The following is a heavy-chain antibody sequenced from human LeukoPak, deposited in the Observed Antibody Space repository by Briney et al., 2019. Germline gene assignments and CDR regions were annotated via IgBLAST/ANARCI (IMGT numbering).Heavy chain of an antibody. Sequence: GGSLRLSCAASGFTFSSYGMHWVRQAPGKGLEWVAVIWYDGSNKFYADSVKGLFTISRDNSKNTLYLQMNSLRAEDTAVYYCARDRAAADLDYWGQGTLVTVSS. CDR2: IWYDGSNK. V-gene: IGHV3-33*01. J-gene: IGHJ4*02. CDR1: GFTFSSYG. CDR3: ARDRAAADLDY. D-gene: IGHD6-13*01.